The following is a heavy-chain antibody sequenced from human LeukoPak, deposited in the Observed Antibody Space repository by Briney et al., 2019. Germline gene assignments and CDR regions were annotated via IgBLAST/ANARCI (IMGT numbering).Heavy chain of an antibody. CDR3: ARYRLPPGGVAFDI. D-gene: IGHD3-16*02. CDR1: GGTFNYYA. CDR2: IIPIFGTA. J-gene: IGHJ3*02. Sequence: ASVKVSCTASGGTFNYYAISWVRQAPGQGLEWMGGIIPIFGTADYAQKFQGRVTITADDSTNTAYMQLSSLRSEDTAVYYCARYRLPPGGVAFDIWGQGTMVTAS. V-gene: IGHV1-69*13.